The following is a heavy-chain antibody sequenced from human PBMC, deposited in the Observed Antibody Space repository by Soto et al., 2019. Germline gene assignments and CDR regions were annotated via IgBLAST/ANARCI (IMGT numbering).Heavy chain of an antibody. D-gene: IGHD2-2*01. CDR3: AREDIVVVPAAVLGMDV. J-gene: IGHJ6*01. Sequence: QVQLVESGGGVVQPGRSLRLSCAASGFTFSSYAMHWVRQAPGKGLEWVAVISYDGSNKYYADSVKGRFTISRDNSKNTLYLQMNSLRAEDTAVYYCAREDIVVVPAAVLGMDVW. CDR1: GFTFSSYA. CDR2: ISYDGSNK. V-gene: IGHV3-30-3*01.